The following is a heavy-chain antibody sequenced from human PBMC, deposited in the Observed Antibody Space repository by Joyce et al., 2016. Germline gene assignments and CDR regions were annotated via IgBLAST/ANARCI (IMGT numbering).Heavy chain of an antibody. J-gene: IGHJ4*02. D-gene: IGHD4-11*01. V-gene: IGHV3-21*01. CDR1: GFTFSSYR. CDR2: ISTGSSNI. Sequence: EVQLVESGGGLVKPGGSLRLSCAASGFTFSSYRMNWVRQAPGKGLGWVSSISTGSSNIHYADSVKGRFTISRDNAKNSLYLQMNSLRAEDTALYYCARDYSNSPRYFDYWGQGTLVTVSS. CDR3: ARDYSNSPRYFDY.